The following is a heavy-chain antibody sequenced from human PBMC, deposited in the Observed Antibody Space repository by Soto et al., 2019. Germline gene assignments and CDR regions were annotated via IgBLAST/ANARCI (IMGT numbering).Heavy chain of an antibody. CDR2: IIPILGIA. CDR1: GGTFSSYT. V-gene: IGHV1-69*02. J-gene: IGHJ4*02. CDR3: ASWGPILAYCGGDCYSD. Sequence: QVQLVQSGAEVKKPGSSVKVSCKASGGTFSSYTISWVRQAPGQGLEWMGRIIPILGIANYAQKFQGRVTITADNSTSTAYMELSSLRSEDTAVYYCASWGPILAYCGGDCYSDWGQGTLVTVSS. D-gene: IGHD2-21*02.